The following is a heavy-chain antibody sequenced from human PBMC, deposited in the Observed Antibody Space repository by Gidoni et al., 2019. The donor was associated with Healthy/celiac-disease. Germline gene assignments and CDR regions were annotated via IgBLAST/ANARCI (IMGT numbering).Heavy chain of an antibody. D-gene: IGHD1-7*01. J-gene: IGHJ4*02. CDR1: GGSLTTGGYF. Sequence: QVQLQESGPGLVKPSQTLSLTCTVSGGSLTTGGYFWSWIRQHPGTGLEWLGSIYYSGSTSYNPSLKSRVTISVDTSKNHFSLKLSSVTAADTAVYYCASGRNYGPFDSWGQGTLVTVSS. CDR3: ASGRNYGPFDS. V-gene: IGHV4-31*03. CDR2: IYYSGST.